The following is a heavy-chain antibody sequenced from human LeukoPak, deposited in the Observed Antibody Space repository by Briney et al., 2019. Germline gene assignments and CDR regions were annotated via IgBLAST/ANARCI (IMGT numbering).Heavy chain of an antibody. CDR1: GFTFSSYA. CDR2: ITSDSVTR. J-gene: IGHJ4*02. V-gene: IGHV3-48*01. Sequence: GGSLRLSCAASGFTFSSYAMTWVRQAPGQGLEWVSYITSDSVTRFYADSVKGRFTISRDNAKNSLYLQMNSLRAEDTAVYYCARATLRFLEYPDYWGQGTLVTVSS. CDR3: ARATLRFLEYPDY. D-gene: IGHD3-3*01.